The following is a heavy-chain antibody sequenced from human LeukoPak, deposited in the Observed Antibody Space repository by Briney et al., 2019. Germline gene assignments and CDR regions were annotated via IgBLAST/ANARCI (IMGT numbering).Heavy chain of an antibody. J-gene: IGHJ4*02. Sequence: GGSLRLSCAASGFTFSSYGMHWVRQAPGKGLEWVAFIRYDGSNKYYADSVKGRFTISRDNSKNTLYLQMNSLRAEDTAVYYCAKTPYCSGGSCYSGYFDYWGQGTLATVSS. D-gene: IGHD2-15*01. V-gene: IGHV3-30*02. CDR3: AKTPYCSGGSCYSGYFDY. CDR1: GFTFSSYG. CDR2: IRYDGSNK.